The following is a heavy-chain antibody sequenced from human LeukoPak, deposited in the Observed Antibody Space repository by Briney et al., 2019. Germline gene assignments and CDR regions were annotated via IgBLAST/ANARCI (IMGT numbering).Heavy chain of an antibody. CDR3: ARDGHGDYFDY. CDR1: GFTFSSYS. J-gene: IGHJ4*02. D-gene: IGHD4-17*01. V-gene: IGHV3-21*01. CDR2: ISSSSSYI. Sequence: GGSLRLSCAASGFTFSSYSMNWVRQAPGKGLEWVSSISSSSSYIYYADSVKGRFTISRDNAKNSLYLQMYSLRAEDTAVYYCARDGHGDYFDYWGQGTLVTVSS.